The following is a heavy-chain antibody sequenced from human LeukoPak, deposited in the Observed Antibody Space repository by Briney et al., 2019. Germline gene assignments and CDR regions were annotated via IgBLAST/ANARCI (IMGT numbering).Heavy chain of an antibody. D-gene: IGHD3-16*01. CDR1: GGSISSGGYY. Sequence: PSQTLSLTCTVSGGSISSGGYYWSWIRQHPGKGLEWFGYIYYSGSTYYNPSLKSRVTISVDTSKNQFSLKLSSVTAADTAVYYCARDHGLLGLSLQYYYGMDVWGQGTTVTVSS. CDR2: IYYSGST. CDR3: ARDHGLLGLSLQYYYGMDV. J-gene: IGHJ6*02. V-gene: IGHV4-31*03.